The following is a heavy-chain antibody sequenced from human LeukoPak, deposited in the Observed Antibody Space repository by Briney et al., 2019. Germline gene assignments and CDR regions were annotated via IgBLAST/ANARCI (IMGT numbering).Heavy chain of an antibody. J-gene: IGHJ5*02. CDR2: INPNSGGT. CDR1: GYTFTGYY. D-gene: IGHD3-10*01. V-gene: IGHV1-2*02. CDR3: ARLVRGGRSGITMRFDP. Sequence: GASVTVSCKASGYTFTGYYMHWVRQAPGQGPEWMGWINPNSGGTNYAQKFQGRVTMTRDTSISTAYMELSRLRSDDTAVYYCARLVRGGRSGITMRFDPWGQGTLVTVSS.